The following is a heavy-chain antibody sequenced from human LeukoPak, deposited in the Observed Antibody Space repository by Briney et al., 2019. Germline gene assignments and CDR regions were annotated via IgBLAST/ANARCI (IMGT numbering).Heavy chain of an antibody. CDR2: VYYSGTT. CDR3: ARPEGPYYDWFDP. CDR1: GGSINSNNYY. V-gene: IGHV4-39*07. Sequence: PSETLSLTCTVSGGSINSNNYYWGCIRQPPGKGLECIGSVYYSGTTYYSPSLKSRVTISLDTSKNQFSLRLNSVTAADTAVYYCARPEGPYYDWFDPWGQGTLVTVSS. D-gene: IGHD3-3*01. J-gene: IGHJ5*02.